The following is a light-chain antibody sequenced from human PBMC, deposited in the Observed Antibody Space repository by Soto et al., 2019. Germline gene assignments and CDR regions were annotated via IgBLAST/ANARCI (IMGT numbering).Light chain of an antibody. CDR1: QSVSSY. J-gene: IGKJ4*01. V-gene: IGKV3-11*01. CDR2: DAS. CDR3: HERSNWPST. Sequence: EIVLTQSPATLSLSPGEGATLSCRASQSVSSYLAWYHQKPGQAPRLLNYDASIRATGIPARFSGSGSGTYFTLTISSLEPDDFAVYYGHERSNWPSTYGGGTKVDIK.